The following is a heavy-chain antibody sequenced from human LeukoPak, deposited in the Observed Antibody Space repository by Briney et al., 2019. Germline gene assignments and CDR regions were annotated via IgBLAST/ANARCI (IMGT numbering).Heavy chain of an antibody. J-gene: IGHJ4*02. CDR2: ISAYNGNT. CDR3: ARGTWKPSSRWYADY. V-gene: IGHV1-18*04. CDR1: GYTFTSYG. Sequence: ASVKVSCKASGYTFTSYGISWVRQAPGQGLEWMGWISAYNGNTNYAQKLQGRVTMTTDTSTSTAYMELRSLRSDDTAVYYCARGTWKPSSRWYADYWGQGTLVTVSS. D-gene: IGHD6-19*01.